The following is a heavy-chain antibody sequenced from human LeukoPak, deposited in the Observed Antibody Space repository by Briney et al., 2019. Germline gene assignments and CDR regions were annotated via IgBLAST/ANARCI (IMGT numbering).Heavy chain of an antibody. CDR2: ITPNSGGT. D-gene: IGHD2-2*02. CDR3: ARGFRLSAIEDWFDP. V-gene: IGHV1-2*02. CDR1: GYTFTAYY. Sequence: ASVKVSCKASGYTFTAYYVHWVRQAPGQGLEWMGWITPNSGGTKYAQKFQGRVTMTRDTSISTAYMELSGLRSDDTAVYYCARGFRLSAIEDWFDPWGQGTLVTISS. J-gene: IGHJ5*02.